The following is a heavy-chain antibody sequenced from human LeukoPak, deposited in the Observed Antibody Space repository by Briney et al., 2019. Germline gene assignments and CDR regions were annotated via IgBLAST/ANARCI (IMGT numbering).Heavy chain of an antibody. CDR3: ALLRFLEWPFDY. Sequence: ASVKVSCKASGYVFNDYTVHWVRQAPGQGLEWMGWINPNSGGTNYAQKFQGRVTMTRDTSISTAYMELSRLRSDDTAVYYCALLRFLEWPFDYWGQGTLVTVSS. J-gene: IGHJ4*02. V-gene: IGHV1-2*02. CDR2: INPNSGGT. D-gene: IGHD3-3*01. CDR1: GYVFNDYT.